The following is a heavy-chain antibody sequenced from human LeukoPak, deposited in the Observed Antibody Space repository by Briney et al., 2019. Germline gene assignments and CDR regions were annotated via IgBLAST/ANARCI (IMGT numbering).Heavy chain of an antibody. CDR1: GFTFSSYS. Sequence: MTGRSLRLSCAASGFTFSSYSMNWVRQAPGKGLEWVSSISSSSSYIYYADSVKGRFTISRDNAKNSLYLQMNSLRAEDTAVYYCARPLWFGEQDAFDIWGQGTMVTVSS. J-gene: IGHJ3*02. CDR3: ARPLWFGEQDAFDI. D-gene: IGHD3-10*01. V-gene: IGHV3-21*06. CDR2: ISSSSSYI.